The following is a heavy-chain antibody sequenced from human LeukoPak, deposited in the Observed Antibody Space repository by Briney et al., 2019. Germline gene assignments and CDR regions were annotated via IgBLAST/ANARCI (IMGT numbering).Heavy chain of an antibody. CDR3: AKMQDYFDY. J-gene: IGHJ4*02. V-gene: IGHV3-23*01. CDR1: GFSFSTNG. Sequence: GGSLRLSCAASGFSFSTNGMSWVRQAPGKGLEWVSAISGSGTTHYADSVKGRFTISRDNSKYTVSLQMNSLRAEDTAVYHYAKMQDYFDYWGQGTLVAVSS. CDR2: ISGSGTT.